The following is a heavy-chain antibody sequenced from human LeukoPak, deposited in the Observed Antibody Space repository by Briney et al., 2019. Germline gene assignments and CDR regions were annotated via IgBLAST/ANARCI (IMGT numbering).Heavy chain of an antibody. D-gene: IGHD3-9*01. CDR1: GFTFSSYT. J-gene: IGHJ5*02. V-gene: IGHV3-30*04. Sequence: PGRSLRLSCAASGFTFSSYTMHWVRQAPGKGLEWVAVISYDGSNKYYADSVKGRFTISRDNSKNTLYLQMNSLRAEDTAVYYCARDNTLNNDILTGPGEDSWSDPWGQGTLVPVSS. CDR3: ARDNTLNNDILTGPGEDSWSDP. CDR2: ISYDGSNK.